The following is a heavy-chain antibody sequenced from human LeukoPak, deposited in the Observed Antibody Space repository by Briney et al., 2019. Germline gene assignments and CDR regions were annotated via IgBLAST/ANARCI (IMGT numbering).Heavy chain of an antibody. CDR3: AKEEIAANDY. CDR2: IRYDGSDK. V-gene: IGHV3-30*02. CDR1: GFTFSSYW. Sequence: GGSLRLSCAASGFTFSSYWMSWVRQAPGKGLEWVAFIRYDGSDKYYADSVKGRFTISRDNSKNTLYLQMNSLRAEDTAVYYCAKEEIAANDYWGQGTLVTVSS. D-gene: IGHD6-6*01. J-gene: IGHJ4*02.